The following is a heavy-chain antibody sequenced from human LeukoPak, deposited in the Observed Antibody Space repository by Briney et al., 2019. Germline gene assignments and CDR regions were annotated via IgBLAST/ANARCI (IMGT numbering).Heavy chain of an antibody. D-gene: IGHD5-18*01. Sequence: PSETLSLTCTVSGYSISSGYYWGWIRPPPGKGLEWIGSIYHSGSTYYNPSLKSRVTISVDTSKNQFSLKLSSVTAADTAVYYCARGGYSYGYSDAFDIWGQGTMVTVSS. V-gene: IGHV4-38-2*02. CDR1: GYSISSGYY. J-gene: IGHJ3*02. CDR3: ARGGYSYGYSDAFDI. CDR2: IYHSGST.